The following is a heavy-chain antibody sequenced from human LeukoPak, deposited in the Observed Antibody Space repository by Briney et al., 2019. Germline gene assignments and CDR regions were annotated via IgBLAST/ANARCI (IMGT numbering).Heavy chain of an antibody. CDR1: GYTFTGYY. CDR2: INPNSGGT. V-gene: IGHV1-2*02. J-gene: IGHJ6*02. Sequence: ASVKVSCKASGYTFTGYYMHWVRQAPGQGLGWMGWINPNSGGTNYAQKFQGRVTMTRDTSISTAYMELSRLRSDNTAVYYCARVGKYYYYGMDVWGQGTTVTVSS. CDR3: ARVGKYYYYGMDV.